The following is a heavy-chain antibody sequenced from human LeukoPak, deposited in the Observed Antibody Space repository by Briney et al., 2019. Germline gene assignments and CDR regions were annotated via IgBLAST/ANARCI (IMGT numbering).Heavy chain of an antibody. Sequence: GGSLRLSCAASGFSFSAYYMNWVRQAPGKGPEWLSNINQAGSMHNDADSVRGRFTISRDNAKNSLFLQMKSLRAEDTAVYYCARAVRGGADTYWVPGTLVTVSS. CDR2: INQAGSMH. CDR1: GFSFSAYY. J-gene: IGHJ4*02. CDR3: ARAVRGGADTY. D-gene: IGHD3-10*02. V-gene: IGHV3-7*04.